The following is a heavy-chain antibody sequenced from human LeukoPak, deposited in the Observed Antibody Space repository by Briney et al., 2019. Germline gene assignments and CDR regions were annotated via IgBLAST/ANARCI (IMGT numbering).Heavy chain of an antibody. CDR3: ARAMSTFGGVRNYFDS. CDR2: ISSSGDTI. Sequence: GGSLRLSCAASGFTFSDYYLSWIRQAPGKGLEWVSYISSSGDTIYYADSVKGRFSISRDNAKSSLDLQMNSLRAEDTAVYYCARAMSTFGGVRNYFDSWGQGTLVTVSS. CDR1: GFTFSDYY. V-gene: IGHV3-11*01. D-gene: IGHD3-16*01. J-gene: IGHJ4*02.